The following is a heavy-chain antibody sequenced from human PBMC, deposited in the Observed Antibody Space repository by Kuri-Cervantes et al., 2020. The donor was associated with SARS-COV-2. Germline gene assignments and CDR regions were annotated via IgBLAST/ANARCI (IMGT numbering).Heavy chain of an antibody. V-gene: IGHV4-39*02. CDR2: TFHYGTP. CDR3: ARLFRWSDLHWFDP. J-gene: IGHJ5*02. D-gene: IGHD4-23*01. CDR1: GDSLNNYNYY. Sequence: SETLSLTCIVSGDSLNNYNYYWAWIRQPPGRGLEWIGHTFHYGTPFYNPSLKSRLTISVAIYINSFALEVRSVTATDTAVYYCARLFRWSDLHWFDPWGRGTLVTVSS.